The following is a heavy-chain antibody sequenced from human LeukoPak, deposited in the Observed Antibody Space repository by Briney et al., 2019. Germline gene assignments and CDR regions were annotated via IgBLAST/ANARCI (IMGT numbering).Heavy chain of an antibody. J-gene: IGHJ3*02. D-gene: IGHD2/OR15-2a*01. CDR1: GGSISSNTYY. CDR2: ISYSGST. Sequence: PSETLSLTCTVSGGSISSNTYYWGWIRQPPGKGLEWVGSISYSGSTYYNPSLKSRVTISIDTSKNQFSLKLSSVTAADTTVYYCAVTFYNIPEHAFDIWGHGTMVTVSS. V-gene: IGHV4-39*01. CDR3: AVTFYNIPEHAFDI.